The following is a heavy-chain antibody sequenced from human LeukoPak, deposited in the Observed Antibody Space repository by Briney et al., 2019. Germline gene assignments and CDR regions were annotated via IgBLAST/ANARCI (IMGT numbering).Heavy chain of an antibody. D-gene: IGHD4/OR15-4a*01. Sequence: GGSLRLSCAASGFTFSSDAMNWVRQAPGKGLEWVSGISVTGGNPYYADSVKGRFTISRDKSKNTLDLQMNSLRAVDTAVYYCAKGTMHDYWGQGTLVTVSA. J-gene: IGHJ4*02. CDR1: GFTFSSDA. CDR3: AKGTMHDY. V-gene: IGHV3-23*01. CDR2: ISVTGGNP.